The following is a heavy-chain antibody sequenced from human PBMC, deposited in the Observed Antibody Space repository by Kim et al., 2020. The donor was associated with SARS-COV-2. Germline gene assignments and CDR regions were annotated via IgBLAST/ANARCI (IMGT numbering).Heavy chain of an antibody. CDR2: IYVGDSDT. J-gene: IGHJ6*02. CDR1: GYSFPNYW. Sequence: GESLKISCKGSGYSFPNYWIGWVRQMPGKGLEWMGMIYVGDSDTRYSPSFQGQVTISADKSISTAYLQWRSLKASDTAMYYCTRGRWLQNPLYDGMDVWGQGTTVTVS. D-gene: IGHD5-12*01. V-gene: IGHV5-51*01. CDR3: TRGRWLQNPLYDGMDV.